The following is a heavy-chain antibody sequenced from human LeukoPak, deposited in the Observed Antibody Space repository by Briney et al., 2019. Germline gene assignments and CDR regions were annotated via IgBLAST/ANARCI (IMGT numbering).Heavy chain of an antibody. CDR3: ARGVSGYGIIESDY. CDR2: IWYDGSNK. D-gene: IGHD3-16*02. CDR1: GFTFSSYG. J-gene: IGHJ4*02. V-gene: IGHV3-33*01. Sequence: GRSLRLSCAASGFTFSSYGMHWVRQAPGKGLEWVADIWYDGSNKYYADSMKGRFTISRDNSKNTLYLQMNSLRAEDTAVYYCARGVSGYGIIESDYWGQGTLVTVSS.